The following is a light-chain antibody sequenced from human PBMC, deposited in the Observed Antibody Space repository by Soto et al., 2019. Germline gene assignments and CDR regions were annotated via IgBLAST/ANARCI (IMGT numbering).Light chain of an antibody. Sequence: VLTHPPSASGTPGQRFTISCSGSSSNIGNNYVYWYQQFPGTAPKLLIYRNNQRPSGVPDRFSGSKSGTSASLAISGLRSEDEADYYCAAWDDSLSGLYVFGTGTQLTVL. CDR3: AAWDDSLSGLYV. V-gene: IGLV1-47*01. CDR2: RNN. CDR1: SSNIGNNY. J-gene: IGLJ1*01.